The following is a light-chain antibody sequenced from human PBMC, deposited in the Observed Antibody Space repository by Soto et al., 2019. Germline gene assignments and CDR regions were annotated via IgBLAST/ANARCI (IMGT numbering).Light chain of an antibody. Sequence: ELVLAQSPGTLSLSPGERATLSCRASQSVSSSYLAWYQHKPGQAPRLLIYATSSRATGIPDRFSGSGSGTDFTLTISRLEHEDCAVYYCQQSGSSQTFGQGTKVEIK. V-gene: IGKV3-20*01. CDR2: ATS. CDR3: QQSGSSQT. J-gene: IGKJ1*01. CDR1: QSVSSSY.